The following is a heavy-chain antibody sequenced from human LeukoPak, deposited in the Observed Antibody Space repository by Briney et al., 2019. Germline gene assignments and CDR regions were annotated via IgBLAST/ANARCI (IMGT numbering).Heavy chain of an antibody. Sequence: GGSLRLSCAASGFTFSDYYMSWIRQAPGKGLEWVSYISSGSTIYYADSVKGRFTISRDNAKNSLYLQMNSLRAEDTAVYYCARAKPKNMVRGLIMRRESRYYFDYWGQGTLVTVSS. CDR3: ARAKPKNMVRGLIMRRESRYYFDY. V-gene: IGHV3-11*04. D-gene: IGHD3-10*01. CDR2: ISSGSTI. CDR1: GFTFSDYY. J-gene: IGHJ4*02.